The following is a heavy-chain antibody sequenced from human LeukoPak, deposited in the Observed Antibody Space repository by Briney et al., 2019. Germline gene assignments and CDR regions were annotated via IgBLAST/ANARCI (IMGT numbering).Heavy chain of an antibody. CDR3: ARGRTSGWYAQDAFDI. D-gene: IGHD6-19*01. CDR1: GFSSYN. Sequence: EGSLRLSCAASGFSSYNMNWVRQAPGKGLEWVSSISSSTSYISYADSVKGRFTISRDNAKNSLYLQMNSLRAEDTAVYYCARGRTSGWYAQDAFDIWGQGTMVTVSS. V-gene: IGHV3-21*01. J-gene: IGHJ3*02. CDR2: ISSSTSYI.